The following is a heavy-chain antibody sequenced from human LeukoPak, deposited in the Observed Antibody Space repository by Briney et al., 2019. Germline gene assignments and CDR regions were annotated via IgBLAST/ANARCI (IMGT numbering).Heavy chain of an antibody. D-gene: IGHD3-22*01. CDR3: APYYYDSSGYWHYFDY. CDR2: IYSGGST. CDR1: GFTFSSYA. J-gene: IGHJ4*02. V-gene: IGHV3-66*02. Sequence: GGSLRLSCAASGFTFSSYAMHWVRQAPGKGLEWVSVIYSGGSTYYADSVKGRFTISRDNSKNTLYLQMNSLRAEDTAVYYCAPYYYDSSGYWHYFDYWGQGTLVTVSS.